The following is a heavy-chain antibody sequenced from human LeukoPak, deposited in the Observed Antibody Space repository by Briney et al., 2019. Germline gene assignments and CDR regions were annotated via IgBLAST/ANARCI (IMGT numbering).Heavy chain of an antibody. CDR1: RFTFSNAW. Sequence: KPGGSLRLSCAASRFTFSNAWMSWVRQAPGKGLEWVGRVKSKTDGGTTDYAAPVKGRFTISRDDSKNTLYLQMNSLKTEDTAVYYCTTYNWNYPDAFDIWGQGTMVTVSS. CDR2: VKSKTDGGTT. D-gene: IGHD1-7*01. CDR3: TTYNWNYPDAFDI. J-gene: IGHJ3*02. V-gene: IGHV3-15*01.